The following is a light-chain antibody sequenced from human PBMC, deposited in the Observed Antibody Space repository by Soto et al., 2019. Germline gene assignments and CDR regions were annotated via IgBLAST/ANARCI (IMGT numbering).Light chain of an antibody. CDR2: VAS. CDR3: QQYNSYPIT. J-gene: IGKJ5*01. CDR1: QSISSW. V-gene: IGKV1-5*01. Sequence: DIQMTKNPYSLSGSVGDRVSITCLASQSISSWLAWYQQKPGKAPKLLIFVASSLQSGVPSRFSGSGSGTDFTLTISSLQPEDFATYYCQQYNSYPITLGQGTRLEIK.